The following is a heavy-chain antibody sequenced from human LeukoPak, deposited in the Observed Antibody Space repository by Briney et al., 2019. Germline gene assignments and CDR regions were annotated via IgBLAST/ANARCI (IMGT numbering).Heavy chain of an antibody. J-gene: IGHJ6*03. CDR2: TNHSGST. V-gene: IGHV4-34*01. D-gene: IGHD3-9*01. Sequence: SETLSLTCAVYGGSFSGYYWSWIRQPPGKGLEWIGETNHSGSTNYNPSLKSRVTISVDTSKNQFSLKLSSVTAADTAVYYCARGYYDILTGYRSYYYYMDVWGKGTTVTVSS. CDR1: GGSFSGYY. CDR3: ARGYYDILTGYRSYYYYMDV.